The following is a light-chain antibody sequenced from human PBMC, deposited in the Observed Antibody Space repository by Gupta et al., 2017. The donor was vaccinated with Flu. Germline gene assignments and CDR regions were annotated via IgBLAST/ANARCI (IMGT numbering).Light chain of an antibody. CDR3: LQTDSTLST. Sequence: DIQMTQSPSSLSASVGDRVTITCRASQSISTFLNWYQQKPGIAPKLLIYAASSLQSGVPSRFSAGGSGAEFTLTISTLQPEDVAIYYCLQTDSTLSTFGQGTKVEIK. CDR1: QSISTF. J-gene: IGKJ1*01. CDR2: AAS. V-gene: IGKV1-39*01.